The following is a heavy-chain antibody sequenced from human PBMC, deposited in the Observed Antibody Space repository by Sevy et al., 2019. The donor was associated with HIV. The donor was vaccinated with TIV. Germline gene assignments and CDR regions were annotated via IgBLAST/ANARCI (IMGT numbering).Heavy chain of an antibody. V-gene: IGHV3-23*01. CDR3: AGARYDSSGSFDAFDI. CDR2: IFRSGDVT. CDR1: RFTFSSYA. Sequence: GGSLRLSCTASRFTFSSYAMNWVRQAPGKGLEWVSTIFRSGDVTYYADSVKGRFTISRDNSRNTLYLQMNSLRAEDTAVYYCAGARYDSSGSFDAFDIWGQGTMVTVSS. D-gene: IGHD3-22*01. J-gene: IGHJ3*02.